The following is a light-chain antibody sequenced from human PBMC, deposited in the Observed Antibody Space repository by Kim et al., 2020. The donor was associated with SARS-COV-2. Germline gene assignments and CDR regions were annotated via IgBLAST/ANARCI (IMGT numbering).Light chain of an antibody. CDR3: QQYYSTPYT. Sequence: DIVMTQSPDSLAVSLGERATINCKSSQNILYNSNNKNYLAWYQQKPGQPPKLFFYWASTRESGVPDRFGGSGSGTDFTLTISSLQAEDVAVYYCQQYYSTPYTFGQGTKLEIK. CDR2: WAS. V-gene: IGKV4-1*01. CDR1: QNILYNSNNKNY. J-gene: IGKJ2*01.